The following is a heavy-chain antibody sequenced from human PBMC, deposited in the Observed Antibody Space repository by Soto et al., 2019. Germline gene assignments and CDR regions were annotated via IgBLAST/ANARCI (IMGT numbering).Heavy chain of an antibody. J-gene: IGHJ4*02. CDR1: GDTISTGCYT. CDR3: ASLIMTTVTKGYFDY. D-gene: IGHD4-17*01. V-gene: IGHV4-30-2*01. Sequence: SETLSLTCDVSGDTISTGCYTWAWIRQPPGEALEWIGHTYHSGNPYYNPSLKSRVIISVDTSKNQFSLKLSSVTAADTAVYYCASLIMTTVTKGYFDYWGQGTLVTVSS. CDR2: TYHSGNP.